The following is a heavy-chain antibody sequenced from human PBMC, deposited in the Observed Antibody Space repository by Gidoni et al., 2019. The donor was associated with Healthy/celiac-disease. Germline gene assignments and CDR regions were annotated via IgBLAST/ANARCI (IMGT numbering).Heavy chain of an antibody. J-gene: IGHJ4*02. CDR3: ARDPDDYGDYVGY. V-gene: IGHV3-21*01. D-gene: IGHD4-17*01. Sequence: EVQLVESGGGLVKPGGCLRLSCAASGFTFSSYSMNWVRQAPGKGLEWVSSISSSSSYIYYADSVKGRFTISRDNAKNSLYLQMNSLRAEDTAVYYCARDPDDYGDYVGYWGQGTLVTVSS. CDR2: ISSSSSYI. CDR1: GFTFSSYS.